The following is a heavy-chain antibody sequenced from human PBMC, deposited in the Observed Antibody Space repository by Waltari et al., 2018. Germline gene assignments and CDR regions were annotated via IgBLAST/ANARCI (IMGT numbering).Heavy chain of an antibody. J-gene: IGHJ4*02. V-gene: IGHV1-24*01. Sequence: QVQLVQSGAEVKKPGASVKVSCKVSGYTLAESSMHWVRQAHGKGLEWMGGYDPEEGETIYAQSFQGRVAMTEDTSTDTAYMELSSLTSEDTAVYYCAIDHHRQSGYDIWGQGTLVTVSS. CDR3: AIDHHRQSGYDI. CDR2: YDPEEGET. D-gene: IGHD5-12*01. CDR1: GYTLAESS.